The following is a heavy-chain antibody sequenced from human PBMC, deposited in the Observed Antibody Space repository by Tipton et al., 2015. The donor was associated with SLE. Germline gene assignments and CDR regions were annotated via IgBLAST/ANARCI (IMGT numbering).Heavy chain of an antibody. CDR1: GFTFSSHW. Sequence: SLRLSCAASGFTFSSHWMHWVRQVPGKGLEWVSAISGSADRTYYADSVKGRFTISRDNSKTTLYLQMNNLRAEDTAVYFCAKDRNPYGDWAEYFPHWGQCTLVSVSS. J-gene: IGHJ1*01. CDR3: AKDRNPYGDWAEYFPH. V-gene: IGHV3-23*01. CDR2: ISGSADRT. D-gene: IGHD4-17*01.